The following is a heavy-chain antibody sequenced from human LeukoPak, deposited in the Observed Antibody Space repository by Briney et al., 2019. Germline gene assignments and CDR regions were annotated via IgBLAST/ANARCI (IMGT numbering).Heavy chain of an antibody. V-gene: IGHV4-59*01. CDR1: GGSISNYY. D-gene: IGHD3-22*01. Sequence: PSETLSLTCTVSGGSISNYYLSWIRQPPGKGLEWIGYISYSGTTNYNPSLKSRVTISVDTSKNQFSLKLSSVTAADTAVYFCARDHGGYYNDYWGQGTLVT. J-gene: IGHJ4*02. CDR2: ISYSGTT. CDR3: ARDHGGYYNDY.